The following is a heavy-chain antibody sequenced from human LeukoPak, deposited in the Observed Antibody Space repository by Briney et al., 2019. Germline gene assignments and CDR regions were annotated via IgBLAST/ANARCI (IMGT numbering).Heavy chain of an antibody. CDR2: IYIGGST. Sequence: GGSLRLSCAASGFTVSGNYMSWVRQAPGKGLEWVSVIYIGGSTYYADSVKGRFTISRDNSKNTLYLQMNSLRVEDTAVYYCAVDSRNYRGAFDIWGQGTMVTVSS. CDR1: GFTVSGNY. J-gene: IGHJ3*02. D-gene: IGHD3-22*01. V-gene: IGHV3-66*01. CDR3: AVDSRNYRGAFDI.